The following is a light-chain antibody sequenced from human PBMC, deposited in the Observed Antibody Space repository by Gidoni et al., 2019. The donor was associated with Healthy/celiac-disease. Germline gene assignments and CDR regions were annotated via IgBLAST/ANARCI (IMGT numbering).Light chain of an antibody. J-gene: IGKJ3*01. CDR1: QSISSY. CDR2: AAS. CDR3: QQSYSTLEFT. V-gene: IGKV1-39*01. Sequence: DIQMTQSPSSLSASVGDRVTIPCRASQSISSYLNWYQQKPGKVPKLLIYAASSLQSGVPSRCSDSGSGTDFTLTISSLQPEDFATYYCQQSYSTLEFTFGPGTKVDIK.